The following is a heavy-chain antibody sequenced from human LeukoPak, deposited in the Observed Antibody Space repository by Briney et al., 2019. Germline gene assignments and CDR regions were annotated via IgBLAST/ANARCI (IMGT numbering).Heavy chain of an antibody. CDR1: GGSISSNY. J-gene: IGHJ3*02. V-gene: IGHV4-59*01. Sequence: SETLSLTCTVSGGSISSNYWNWIRQPPGKGLEWIGYIYYSGNTNYNTSLKSRVTISVDTSKNQFSLKLSSVTAADTAVYYCARGGYYYDSGAFDIWGQGTMVTVSS. CDR3: ARGGYYYDSGAFDI. D-gene: IGHD3-22*01. CDR2: IYYSGNT.